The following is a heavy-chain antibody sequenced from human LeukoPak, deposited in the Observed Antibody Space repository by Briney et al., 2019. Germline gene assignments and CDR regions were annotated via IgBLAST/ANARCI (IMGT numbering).Heavy chain of an antibody. D-gene: IGHD3-10*01. CDR3: ARDLPRNGADY. CDR2: IIPILGIA. J-gene: IGHJ4*02. CDR1: GSTFSSYT. V-gene: IGHV1-69*04. Sequence: SVKVSCKASGSTFSSYTISWVRQAPGQGLEWMGRIIPILGIANYAQKFQGRVTITADKSTSTAYMELSSLRSEDTAVYYCARDLPRNGADYWGQGTLVTVSS.